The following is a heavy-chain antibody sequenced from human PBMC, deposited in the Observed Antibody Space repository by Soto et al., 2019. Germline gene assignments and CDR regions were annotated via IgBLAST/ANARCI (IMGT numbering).Heavy chain of an antibody. Sequence: SSETLSLTCTVSGGSISSYYWSWIRQPPGKGLEWIGYIYYSGSTNYNPSLKSRVTISVDTSKNQFSLKLSSVTAADTAVYYCASLALGNSGAEYFQHWGQGTLVTVSS. CDR3: ASLALGNSGAEYFQH. CDR1: GGSISSYY. CDR2: IYYSGST. V-gene: IGHV4-59*01. D-gene: IGHD4-4*01. J-gene: IGHJ1*01.